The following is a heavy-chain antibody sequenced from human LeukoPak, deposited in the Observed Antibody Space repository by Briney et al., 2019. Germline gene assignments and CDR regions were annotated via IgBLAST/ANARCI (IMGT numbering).Heavy chain of an antibody. D-gene: IGHD3-10*01. CDR3: AKEGRFGEYDY. CDR2: ISGSGGST. J-gene: IGHJ4*02. Sequence: TGGSMRLSCAASGFTFSSYAMSWVRQAAGKGLEWVSAISGSGGSTYYADSVKGRFTITRDNSKNTLYLQMNSLRAEDTAVYYCAKEGRFGEYDYWGQGTLVTVSS. V-gene: IGHV3-23*01. CDR1: GFTFSSYA.